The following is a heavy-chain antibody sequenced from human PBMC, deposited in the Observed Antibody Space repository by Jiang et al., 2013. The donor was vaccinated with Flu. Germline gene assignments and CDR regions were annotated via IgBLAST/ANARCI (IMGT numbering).Heavy chain of an antibody. J-gene: IGHJ4*02. Sequence: RLSCAASGFTFSSYAMSWVRQAPGKGLEWVSTISGSGGSTYYADSVKGRFTISRDNSKNTLYLQMNSLRAEDTAVYYCAKVTVGATRAPFDYWGQGTLVTVSS. CDR1: GFTFSSYA. D-gene: IGHD1-26*01. CDR3: AKVTVGATRAPFDY. CDR2: ISGSGGST. V-gene: IGHV3-23*01.